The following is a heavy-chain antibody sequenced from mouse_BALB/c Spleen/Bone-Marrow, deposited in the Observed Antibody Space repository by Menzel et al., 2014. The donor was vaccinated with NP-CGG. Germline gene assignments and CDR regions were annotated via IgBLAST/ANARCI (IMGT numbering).Heavy chain of an antibody. D-gene: IGHD2-10*02. V-gene: IGHV4-1*02. CDR1: GFDFSRDW. J-gene: IGHJ3*01. CDR2: INPDSSTI. CDR3: ARQYGNYWFAY. Sequence: DVKLQESGGGLVQPGGSLKLSCAASGFDFSRDWMTWVRQAPGKGLEWIGEINPDSSTINYAPSLKDKFIISRDNAKNTLDLQMSKVRSEDTALYYCARQYGNYWFAYWGQGTLVTVSA.